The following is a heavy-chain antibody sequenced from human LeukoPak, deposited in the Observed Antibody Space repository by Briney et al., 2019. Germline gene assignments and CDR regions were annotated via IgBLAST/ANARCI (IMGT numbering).Heavy chain of an antibody. Sequence: GGSLRLSCAASGFTVSSNYMSWVRQAPGKGLEWVSVIYSGGSTYYADSVKGRFTISRDNSKNTLYLQMNSLRAEDTAAYYCAREVRQTDDYGGNDDCYFDLWGRGTLVTVSS. D-gene: IGHD4-23*01. CDR3: AREVRQTDDYGGNDDCYFDL. V-gene: IGHV3-53*01. J-gene: IGHJ2*01. CDR1: GFTVSSNY. CDR2: IYSGGST.